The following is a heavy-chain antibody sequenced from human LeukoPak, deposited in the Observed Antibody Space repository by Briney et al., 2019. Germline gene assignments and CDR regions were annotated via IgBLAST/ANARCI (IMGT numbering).Heavy chain of an antibody. CDR1: GYTFSSYC. CDR3: ARQNDFRLDY. D-gene: IGHD3-3*01. CDR2: IYPGDSDT. V-gene: IGHV5-51*01. Sequence: GESLNISCKASGYTFSSYCICWVRQMPGKGLEWMGIIYPGDSDTRYSPSLQGQVTISVDTSIGTAYLQWSSLKASDTAIYYCARQNDFRLDYWGQGTLVTVSS. J-gene: IGHJ4*02.